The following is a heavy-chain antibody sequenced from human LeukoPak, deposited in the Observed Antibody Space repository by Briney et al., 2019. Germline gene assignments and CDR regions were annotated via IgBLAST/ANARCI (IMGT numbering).Heavy chain of an antibody. CDR1: GFTFSSYA. CDR3: AVLTYYYDSSFDY. CDR2: ISYDGSNK. Sequence: GSLRLSCAASGFTFSSYAMHWVRQAPGKGLEWVAVISYDGSNKYYADSVKGRFTISRDNSKNTLYLQMNSLRAEDTAVYYCAVLTYYYDSSFDYWGQGTLVTVSS. V-gene: IGHV3-30*04. D-gene: IGHD3-22*01. J-gene: IGHJ4*02.